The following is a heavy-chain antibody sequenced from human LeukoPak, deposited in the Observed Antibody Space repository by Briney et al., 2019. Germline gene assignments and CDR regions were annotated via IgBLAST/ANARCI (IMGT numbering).Heavy chain of an antibody. CDR3: AKADYYGSGSYYGGFDY. CDR2: ISGSGGGT. V-gene: IGHV3-23*01. CDR1: GGTFSSYA. J-gene: IGHJ4*02. Sequence: SCKASGGTFSSYAMSWVRQGPGKGLEWVSAISGSGGGTYYAYSVKGRVTISRDNSKNTLYLQMNSLRAEDTAVYYCAKADYYGSGSYYGGFDYWGQGTLVTVSS. D-gene: IGHD3-10*01.